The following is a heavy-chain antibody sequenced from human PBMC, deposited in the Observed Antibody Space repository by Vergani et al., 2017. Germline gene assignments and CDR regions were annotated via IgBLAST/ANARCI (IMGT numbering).Heavy chain of an antibody. J-gene: IGHJ6*03. Sequence: QVQLQQWGAGLLKPSETLSLTCAVYGGSFSGYYWSWIRQPPGKGLEWIGEINHSGSTNYNPSLKSRVTISVATSKNQFSLKLSSVTAADTAVYYCARAIRFSPTRLKYYMDVWGKGTTVTVSS. D-gene: IGHD3-3*01. CDR2: INHSGST. CDR1: GGSFSGYY. V-gene: IGHV4-34*01. CDR3: ARAIRFSPTRLKYYMDV.